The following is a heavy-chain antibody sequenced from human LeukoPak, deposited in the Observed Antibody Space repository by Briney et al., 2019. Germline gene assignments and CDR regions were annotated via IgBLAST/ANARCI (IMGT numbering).Heavy chain of an antibody. CDR3: AINRASYDFWSGYLNWFDP. V-gene: IGHV3-23*01. Sequence: GGSLRLSCAASGFTFSSYAMSWVRQAPGKGLEWVSAISGSGGSTYYADSVKGRFTISRDNSKNTLYLQMNSLRAEDTAVYYCAINRASYDFWSGYLNWFDPWGQGTLVTVSS. CDR1: GFTFSSYA. D-gene: IGHD3-3*01. J-gene: IGHJ5*02. CDR2: ISGSGGST.